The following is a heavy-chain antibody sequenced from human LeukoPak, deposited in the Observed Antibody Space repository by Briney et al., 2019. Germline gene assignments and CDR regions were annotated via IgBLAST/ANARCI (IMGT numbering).Heavy chain of an antibody. Sequence: SETLSLTCTVSGGSISSYYWSWIRQPPGKGLEWIGYIYYSGSTNYNPSLKSRVTISVDTSKNQFSLKLSSVTAADTAVYYCARDSGKYSTMDWGQGTLVTVSS. CDR2: IYYSGST. D-gene: IGHD6-6*01. CDR3: ARDSGKYSTMD. CDR1: GGSISSYY. V-gene: IGHV4-59*01. J-gene: IGHJ4*02.